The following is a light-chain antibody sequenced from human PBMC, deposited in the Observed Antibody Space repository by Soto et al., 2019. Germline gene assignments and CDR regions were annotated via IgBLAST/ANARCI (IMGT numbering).Light chain of an antibody. CDR3: QQRSNWPPT. CDR2: DAS. V-gene: IGKV3-11*01. Sequence: EIMLTQSPDTLSLSPGIRATLSCRASQSVSTYLAWYQQKPGQPPRLLIYDASNRATGIPARFSGSGSGTDFTLTISSLEPEDFAVYYCQQRSNWPPTFGQGTKVEIK. J-gene: IGKJ1*01. CDR1: QSVSTY.